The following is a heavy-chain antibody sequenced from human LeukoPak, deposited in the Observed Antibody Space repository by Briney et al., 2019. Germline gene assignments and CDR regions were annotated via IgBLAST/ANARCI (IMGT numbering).Heavy chain of an antibody. J-gene: IGHJ4*02. CDR2: ISVNGDTT. CDR3: AKDRGY. CDR1: GFTFSSFP. Sequence: GGSLRLSCAASGFTFSSFPMTWVRQAPGKGLEWVSAISVNGDTTIYADSVKGRFTISRDNSKNTLYLQMNSLRAEDTAIYFCAKDRGYRGQGTLVTVSS. V-gene: IGHV3-23*01.